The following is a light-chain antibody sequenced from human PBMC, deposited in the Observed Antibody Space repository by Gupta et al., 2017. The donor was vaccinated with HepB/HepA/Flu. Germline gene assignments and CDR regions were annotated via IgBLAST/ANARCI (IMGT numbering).Light chain of an antibody. CDR3: SSDTSRSNWV. V-gene: IGLV2-18*02. CDR2: EVS. J-gene: IGLJ3*02. CDR1: SSDVGSFHR. Sequence: QSALPQPPSVSGSPGPSVTISCTGTSSDVGSFHRVSWHQPPPGTAPKLLIYEVSKRPAGVPDRFSGSKSGNTASLTISGREEEDEADYYCSSDTSRSNWVFGGGTKLTVL.